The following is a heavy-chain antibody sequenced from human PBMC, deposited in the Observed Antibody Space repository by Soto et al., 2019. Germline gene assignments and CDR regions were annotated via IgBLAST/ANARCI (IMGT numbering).Heavy chain of an antibody. D-gene: IGHD4-17*01. CDR3: AREADFGEPDY. V-gene: IGHV4-61*01. J-gene: IGHJ4*02. CDR1: GDSVSGGSYY. Sequence: QVQLRESGPGLVKPSETLSLSCTVSGDSVSGGSYYWSWIRQPPGKGLEWIGYIYYTGSTEYNPSLESRVTLSLDMYKNQFSLKLTSVTTADTAVYYCAREADFGEPDYWGQGTLVTVSS. CDR2: IYYTGST.